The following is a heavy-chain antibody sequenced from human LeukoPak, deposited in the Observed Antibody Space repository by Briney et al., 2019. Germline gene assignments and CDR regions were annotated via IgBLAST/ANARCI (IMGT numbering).Heavy chain of an antibody. CDR3: ARVELYSSGWFGGMDV. J-gene: IGHJ6*02. CDR2: IYYSGST. CDR1: GGSISSYY. Sequence: SSETLSLTCTVSGGSISSYYWSWIRQPPGKGLEWIGYIYYSGSTNYNPSLKSRVTISVDTSKNQFSLKLSSVTAADTAVYYCARVELYSSGWFGGMDVWGQGTTVTVSS. D-gene: IGHD6-19*01. V-gene: IGHV4-59*01.